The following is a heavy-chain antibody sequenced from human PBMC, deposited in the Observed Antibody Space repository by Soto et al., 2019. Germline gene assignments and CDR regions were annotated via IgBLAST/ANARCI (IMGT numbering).Heavy chain of an antibody. CDR2: ISYDGSNK. V-gene: IGHV3-30*04. CDR3: AKDLGYYPDGDAFDI. D-gene: IGHD1-26*01. J-gene: IGHJ3*02. Sequence: PGGSLRLSCAASGFTFSSYAMHWVRQAPGKGLEWVAVISYDGSNKYYADSVKGRFTISRDNSKNTLYLQMNSLRAEDTAVYYCAKDLGYYPDGDAFDIWGQGTMVTVSS. CDR1: GFTFSSYA.